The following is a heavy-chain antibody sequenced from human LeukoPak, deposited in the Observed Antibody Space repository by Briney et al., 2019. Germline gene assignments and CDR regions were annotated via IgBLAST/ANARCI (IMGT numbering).Heavy chain of an antibody. CDR3: ARLVIPGPYSSSAFGGYYFDY. J-gene: IGHJ4*02. D-gene: IGHD6-6*01. CDR1: GYSFTSYW. CDR2: IYPGDSDT. Sequence: GESLKISCKGSGYSFTSYWIGWVRQTPGKGLEWTGIIYPGDSDTRYSPSFQGQVTISADKSISTAYLQWSSLKASDTAMYYCARLVIPGPYSSSAFGGYYFDYWGQGTLVTVSS. V-gene: IGHV5-51*01.